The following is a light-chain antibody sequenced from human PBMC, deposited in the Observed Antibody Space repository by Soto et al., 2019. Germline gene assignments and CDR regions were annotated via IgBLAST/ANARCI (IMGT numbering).Light chain of an antibody. CDR2: SNN. CDR1: SSNIGSNT. J-gene: IGLJ1*01. CDR3: AAWDDSLNAHYV. Sequence: QSVLTQPPSASGTPGQRVTISCSGSSSNIGSNTVNWYQQLPGTAPKLLIYSNNQRPSGVPDRFSGSKSGTSASLAISGLQSEDEADYYCAAWDDSLNAHYVFGNGTKVTVL. V-gene: IGLV1-44*01.